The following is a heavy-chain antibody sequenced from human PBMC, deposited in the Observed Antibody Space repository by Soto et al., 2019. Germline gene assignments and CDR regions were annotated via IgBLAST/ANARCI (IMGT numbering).Heavy chain of an antibody. CDR1: GFTFSSYA. J-gene: IGHJ6*03. D-gene: IGHD2-2*01. CDR2: ISGSGGST. Sequence: GGSLRLSCAASGFTFSSYAMSWVRQAPGKGLEWVSAISGSGGSTYYADSVKGRFTISRDNSKNTLYLQMNSLRAEDTAVYYCAKAPGLVPAATQAGGNYYYYYMDVWGKGTTVTVSS. V-gene: IGHV3-23*01. CDR3: AKAPGLVPAATQAGGNYYYYYMDV.